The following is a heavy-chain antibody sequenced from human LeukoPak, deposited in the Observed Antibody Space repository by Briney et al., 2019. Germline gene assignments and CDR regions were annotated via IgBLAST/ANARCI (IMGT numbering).Heavy chain of an antibody. V-gene: IGHV3-23*01. CDR2: ISGSGGSS. CDR3: AKYVDTAMVYAFDI. J-gene: IGHJ3*02. CDR1: TFTNNNFA. D-gene: IGHD5-18*01. Sequence: PGGSLRLSCIVSTFTNNNFAMSWVRQAPGKGLEWVAHISGSGGSSYYADSVKGRFTISRDNSKNTLYLQMNSLRAEDTAVYYCAKYVDTAMVYAFDIWGQGTMVTVSS.